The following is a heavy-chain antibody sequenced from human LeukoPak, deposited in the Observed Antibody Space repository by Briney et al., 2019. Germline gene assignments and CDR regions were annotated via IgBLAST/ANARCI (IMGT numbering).Heavy chain of an antibody. CDR2: VNWDGGST. Sequence: GGSLRLSCAASGFTFDDYAMIWVRHAPGKGLEWVSLVNWDGGSTSYADSVKGRFTVSRDNNKNVLYLQMNSLRTEDTALYYCAKGDYWSGYAGYYYGMDVWGHGTTVTVSS. D-gene: IGHD3-3*01. CDR1: GFTFDDYA. CDR3: AKGDYWSGYAGYYYGMDV. V-gene: IGHV3-43*01. J-gene: IGHJ6*02.